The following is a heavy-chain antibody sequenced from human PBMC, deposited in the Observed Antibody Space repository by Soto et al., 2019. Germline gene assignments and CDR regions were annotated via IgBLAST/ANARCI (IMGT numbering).Heavy chain of an antibody. CDR1: GGYISSSNW. Sequence: QVQLQESGPGLVKPSGTLSLTCAVSGGYISSSNWWSWVRQPPGKGLEWIGEIYHSGSTNYNPSLKSRVTIYVDKSKCQFSLKLRSVTAADTGVYLGSRVVGGYYYGMDVLGQGTTVTVSS. CDR2: IYHSGST. D-gene: IGHD2-2*01. CDR3: SRVVGGYYYGMDV. J-gene: IGHJ6*02. V-gene: IGHV4-4*02.